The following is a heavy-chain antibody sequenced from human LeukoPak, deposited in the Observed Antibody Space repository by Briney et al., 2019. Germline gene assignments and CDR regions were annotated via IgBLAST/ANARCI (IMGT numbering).Heavy chain of an antibody. CDR2: IKSKTDGGTT. CDR3: TTGLEGLLRYFDWLMY. D-gene: IGHD3-9*01. V-gene: IGHV3-15*01. CDR1: GFTFSNAW. Sequence: AGGSLRLSCPASGFTFSNAWMSWVRQAPGKGLEWVGRIKSKTDGGTTVYAAPVKGRFTISRDDSKNTLYLQMNSLKTEDTAVYYCTTGLEGLLRYFDWLMYWGQGTLVTVSS. J-gene: IGHJ4*02.